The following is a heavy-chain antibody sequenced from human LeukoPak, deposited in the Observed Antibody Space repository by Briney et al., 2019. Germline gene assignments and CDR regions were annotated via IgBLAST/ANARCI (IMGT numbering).Heavy chain of an antibody. CDR2: INPNSGGT. CDR3: ARDPPRPRYSYGYTFPHDY. J-gene: IGHJ4*02. Sequence: GASVKVSCKASGYTFTSYYMHWVRQAPGQGLEWMGWINPNSGGTNYAQKFQGRVTMTRDTSISTAYMELSRLRSDDTAVYYCARDPPRPRYSYGYTFPHDYWGQGTLVTVSS. D-gene: IGHD5-18*01. CDR1: GYTFTSYY. V-gene: IGHV1-2*02.